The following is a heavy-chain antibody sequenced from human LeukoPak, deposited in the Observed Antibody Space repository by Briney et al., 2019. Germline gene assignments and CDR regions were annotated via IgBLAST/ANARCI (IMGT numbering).Heavy chain of an antibody. V-gene: IGHV3-64D*06. J-gene: IGHJ4*02. Sequence: GGSLRLSCSVSGFTFSDYAMHWVRQASGKGLKYVSSISSDGGSIYYADSVKGRFTISRDNSKNTLYLQMSSLRAEDTALYYCVKDRWIDYWGQGALVTVSS. D-gene: IGHD4-23*01. CDR3: VKDRWIDY. CDR2: ISSDGGSI. CDR1: GFTFSDYA.